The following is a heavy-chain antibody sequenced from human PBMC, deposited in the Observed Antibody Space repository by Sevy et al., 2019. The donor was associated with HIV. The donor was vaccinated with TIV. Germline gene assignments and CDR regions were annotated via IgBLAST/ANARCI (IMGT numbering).Heavy chain of an antibody. V-gene: IGHV3-21*06. CDR3: ARCPPDGSYDYFDY. J-gene: IGHJ4*02. Sequence: GGSLRLSCAASAFTFSSYNMNWVRQAPGKGLEWVSCISGRSNYIYYAESLKGRFIISRDNAKNTLYLQMNSLRADDTAVYYCARCPPDGSYDYFDYWGQGTLVTVSS. CDR2: ISGRSNYI. CDR1: AFTFSSYN. D-gene: IGHD1-26*01.